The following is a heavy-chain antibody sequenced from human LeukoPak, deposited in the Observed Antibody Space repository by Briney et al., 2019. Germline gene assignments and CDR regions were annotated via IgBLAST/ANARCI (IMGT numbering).Heavy chain of an antibody. CDR3: ARKGYYDSSGSRHSWFDP. V-gene: IGHV4-31*03. J-gene: IGHJ5*02. D-gene: IGHD3-22*01. Sequence: PSETLSLTCTVSGGSISSGGYYWSWIRQHPGKGLEWIGYIYYSGSTYYNPSLKSRVTISVDKSKDQFSLKLSSVTAADTAVYYCARKGYYDSSGSRHSWFDPWGQGTLVTVSS. CDR2: IYYSGST. CDR1: GGSISSGGYY.